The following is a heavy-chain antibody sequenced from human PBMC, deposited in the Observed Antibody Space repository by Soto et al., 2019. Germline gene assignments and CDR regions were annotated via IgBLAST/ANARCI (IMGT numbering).Heavy chain of an antibody. CDR1: GYSFTGSS. D-gene: IGHD6-13*01. J-gene: IGHJ6*02. CDR2: IIPINGEA. CDR3: ARLYSNLYYYYGMDV. Sequence: SVKVSCEASGYSFTGSSIHWPQQAPGQGLEWMGGIIPINGEANYAQKFQDRVTLTTDESTSTAYMELSRLRSEDTAVYYCARLYSNLYYYYGMDVWGQGTAVTVSS. V-gene: IGHV1-69*05.